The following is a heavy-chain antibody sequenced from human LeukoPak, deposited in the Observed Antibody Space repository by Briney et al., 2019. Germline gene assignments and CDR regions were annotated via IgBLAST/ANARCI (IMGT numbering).Heavy chain of an antibody. CDR3: AGSYYNVFDY. Sequence: GGSLRLSCAASGFTFSHCDMHWVRQAPGKGLEGVALIWYDVSNKYYADSVKGRFTISRDNSKNTLYLQMNSLRAEDTAVYYCAGSYYNVFDYWGRGTLVTVSS. V-gene: IGHV3-33*01. CDR1: GFTFSHCD. D-gene: IGHD3-10*01. J-gene: IGHJ4*02. CDR2: IWYDVSNK.